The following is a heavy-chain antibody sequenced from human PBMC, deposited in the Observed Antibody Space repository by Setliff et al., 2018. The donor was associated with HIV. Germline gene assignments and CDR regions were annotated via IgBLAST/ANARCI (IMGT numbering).Heavy chain of an antibody. CDR1: GGSISSYY. V-gene: IGHV4-59*01. Sequence: PSETLSLTCTVSGGSISSYYWSWIRQPPGKGLEWIGYIYYSGSTNYNPSLKSRVTISVDTSKNQFSLKLSSVTAADTAVYYCARDAYCSGGSCYSGYFDYWGQGTLVTVSS. D-gene: IGHD2-15*01. CDR3: ARDAYCSGGSCYSGYFDY. J-gene: IGHJ4*02. CDR2: IYYSGST.